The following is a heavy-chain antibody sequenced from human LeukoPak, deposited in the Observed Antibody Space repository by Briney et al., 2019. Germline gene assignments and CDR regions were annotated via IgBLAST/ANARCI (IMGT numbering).Heavy chain of an antibody. D-gene: IGHD2-8*01. J-gene: IGHJ4*02. V-gene: IGHV3-30*02. Sequence: GGSLRLSCAASGFTFSSYGMHWVRQAPGKGLEWVAFIRYDGSNKYYADSVKGRFTISRDNSKNTLYLQMNSLRAEDTAVYYCAKDLRPKDYIVLMVYAIGFWGQGTLVTVFS. CDR3: AKDLRPKDYIVLMVYAIGF. CDR2: IRYDGSNK. CDR1: GFTFSSYG.